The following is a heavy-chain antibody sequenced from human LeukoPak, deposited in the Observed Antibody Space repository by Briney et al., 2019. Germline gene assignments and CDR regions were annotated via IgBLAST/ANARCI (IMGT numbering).Heavy chain of an antibody. CDR3: ARRRFGELYDY. D-gene: IGHD3-10*01. CDR2: INTNTGNP. V-gene: IGHV7-4-1*02. Sequence: ASVKVSCKASGYTFTSNYIHWVRQAPGQGLEWMGWINTNTGNPTYAQGFTGRFVFSLDTSVSTAYLQISSLKAEDTAVYYCARRRFGELYDYWGQGTLVTVSS. J-gene: IGHJ4*02. CDR1: GYTFTSNY.